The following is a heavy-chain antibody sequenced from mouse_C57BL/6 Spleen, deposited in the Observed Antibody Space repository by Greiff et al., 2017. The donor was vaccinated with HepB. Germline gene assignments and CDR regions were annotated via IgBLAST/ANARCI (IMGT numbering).Heavy chain of an antibody. J-gene: IGHJ2*01. CDR2: ISDGGSYT. CDR3: ARDRGDFDY. Sequence: EVKLVESGGGLVKPGGSLKLSCAASGFTFSSYAMSWVRQTPEKRLEWVATISDGGSYTYYPDNVKGRFTISRDNAKNNLYLQMSHLKSEDTAMYYCARDRGDFDYWGQGTTLTVSS. D-gene: IGHD3-1*01. CDR1: GFTFSSYA. V-gene: IGHV5-4*01.